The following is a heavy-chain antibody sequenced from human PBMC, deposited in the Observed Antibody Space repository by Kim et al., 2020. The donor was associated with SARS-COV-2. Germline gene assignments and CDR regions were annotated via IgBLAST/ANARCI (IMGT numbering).Heavy chain of an antibody. CDR2: IIPIFGTA. Sequence: SVKVSCKASGGTFSSYAISWVRQAPGQGLEWMGGIIPIFGTANYAQKFQGRVTITADESTSTAYMELSSLRSEDTAVYYCATTSSYIVVVVAAYYFDYWGQGTLVTVSS. CDR1: GGTFSSYA. D-gene: IGHD2-15*01. J-gene: IGHJ4*02. CDR3: ATTSSYIVVVVAAYYFDY. V-gene: IGHV1-69*13.